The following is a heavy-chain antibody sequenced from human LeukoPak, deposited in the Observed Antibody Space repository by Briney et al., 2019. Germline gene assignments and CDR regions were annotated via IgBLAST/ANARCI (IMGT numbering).Heavy chain of an antibody. Sequence: PGGSLRLSCAASGFTFSSYWMSWVRQAPGKGLEWVANIKQDGSEKYYVDPGKGRFTISRDNAKNSLYLQMNSLRAEDTAVYYCAKRSLDGYNPTYFGYWGQGTLATVSS. J-gene: IGHJ4*02. CDR2: IKQDGSEK. CDR1: GFTFSSYW. D-gene: IGHD5-24*01. CDR3: AKRSLDGYNPTYFGY. V-gene: IGHV3-7*01.